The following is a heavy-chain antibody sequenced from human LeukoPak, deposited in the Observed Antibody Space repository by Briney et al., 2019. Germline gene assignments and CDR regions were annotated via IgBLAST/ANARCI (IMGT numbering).Heavy chain of an antibody. CDR1: GFTFSSYE. V-gene: IGHV3-48*03. CDR3: ARDPNVDTAMVTAN. CDR2: ISSSGSTI. Sequence: GGSLRLSCAASGFTFSSYEMNWVRQAPGKGLEWVSYISSSGSTIYYADSVKGRFTISRDNAKNSLYLQMNSLRAEDTAVYYCARDPNVDTAMVTANWGQGTLVTVSS. J-gene: IGHJ4*02. D-gene: IGHD5-18*01.